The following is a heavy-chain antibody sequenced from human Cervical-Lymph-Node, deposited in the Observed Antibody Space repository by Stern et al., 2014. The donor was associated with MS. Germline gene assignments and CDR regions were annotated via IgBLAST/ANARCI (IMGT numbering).Heavy chain of an antibody. CDR2: IGWNGGST. D-gene: IGHD2-15*01. CDR3: ARDRVVAEGFYYGMDV. V-gene: IGHV3-9*01. J-gene: IGHJ6*02. CDR1: GFSFDDYA. Sequence: VQLVQSGGGLVQPGGSLGLSCAASGFSFDDYALHWVRPVPGKGLGWVSGIGWNGGSTDYAHSVKGRFTISRDNAKSSLYLQMNSLRAEDTALYFCARDRVVAEGFYYGMDVWGQGTTVTVSS.